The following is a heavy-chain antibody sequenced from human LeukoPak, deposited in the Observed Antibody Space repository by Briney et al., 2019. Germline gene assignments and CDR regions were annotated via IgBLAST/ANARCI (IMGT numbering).Heavy chain of an antibody. D-gene: IGHD2/OR15-2a*01. J-gene: IGHJ4*02. Sequence: PGGSLRLSCAASGFTFSNYAMNWVRQAPGVGLEWVSYISSSSSTIYYADSVKGRFTISRDNAKNSLYLQMNSLRAEDTAVYYCARSLTTYDYWGQGTLVTVSS. CDR3: ARSLTTYDY. CDR2: ISSSSSTI. CDR1: GFTFSNYA. V-gene: IGHV3-48*04.